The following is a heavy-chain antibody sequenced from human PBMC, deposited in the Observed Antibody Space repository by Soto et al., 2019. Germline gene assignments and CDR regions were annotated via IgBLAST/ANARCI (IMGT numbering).Heavy chain of an antibody. D-gene: IGHD3-22*01. J-gene: IGHJ5*01. CDR2: IWYDGSNK. CDR3: AREYYYDSSGYYYPVDS. V-gene: IGHV3-33*01. CDR1: GFTFSSYG. Sequence: GGSLRLSCAASGFTFSSYGMHWVRQAPGKGLEWVAVIWYDGSNKYYADSVKGRFTISRDNSKNTLYLQMNSLRAEDTAVYYCAREYYYDSSGYYYPVDSWGQGTLVTVSS.